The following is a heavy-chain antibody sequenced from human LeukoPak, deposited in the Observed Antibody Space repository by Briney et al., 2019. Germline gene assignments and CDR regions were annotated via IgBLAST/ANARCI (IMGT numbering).Heavy chain of an antibody. J-gene: IGHJ4*02. V-gene: IGHV4-59*01. Sequence: SETLSLTCTVSGGSISSYYWSWLRQPPGKGLEWIGYIYYSGSTNYNPSLKSRVTISVDTSKNQFSLKLSSVTAADTAVYYCAREAAYYDSSGYLDYWGQGTLVTVSS. CDR3: AREAAYYDSSGYLDY. CDR1: GGSISSYY. CDR2: IYYSGST. D-gene: IGHD3-22*01.